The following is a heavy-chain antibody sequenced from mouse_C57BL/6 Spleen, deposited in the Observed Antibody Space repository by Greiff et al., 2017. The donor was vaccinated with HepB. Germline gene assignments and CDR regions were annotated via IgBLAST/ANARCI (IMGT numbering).Heavy chain of an antibody. CDR3: ARGGLGRFAY. V-gene: IGHV1-18*01. J-gene: IGHJ3*01. D-gene: IGHD4-1*01. CDR1: GYTFTDYN. CDR2: INPNNGGT. Sequence: VQLKQSGPELVKPGASVKIPCKASGYTFTDYNMDWVKQSHGKSLEWIGDINPNNGGTIYNQKFKGKATLTIDKSSSTAYMELRSLTSEDTAVYYCARGGLGRFAYWGQGTLVTVSA.